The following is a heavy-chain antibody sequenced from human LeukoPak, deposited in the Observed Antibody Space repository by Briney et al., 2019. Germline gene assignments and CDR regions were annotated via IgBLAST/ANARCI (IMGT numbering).Heavy chain of an antibody. CDR3: ARDNSVGETAWWFDP. CDR2: IYYSGST. J-gene: IGHJ5*02. CDR1: GGSISSYY. V-gene: IGHV4-59*01. D-gene: IGHD1-26*01. Sequence: SETLSLTCTVSGGSISSYYWSWIRQPPGKGLEWIGYIYYSGSTNYNPSLKSRVTISVDTSKNQFSLKLSSVTAADTAVYYCARDNSVGETAWWFDPWGQGTLATVSS.